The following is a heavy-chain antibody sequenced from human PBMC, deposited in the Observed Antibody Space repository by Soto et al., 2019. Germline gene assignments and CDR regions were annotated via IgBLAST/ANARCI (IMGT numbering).Heavy chain of an antibody. CDR3: ARGDGYYHDGNGNLGRR. Sequence: EVQLVESGGDLVQPGGSLRLSCAASGFTFSSYWMPWVRQAPGKGLVWVSRIKSDGSGAIYADSVKGRFTVSRDNAENTLYPVMNSLSTEDPSVYYCARGDGYYHDGNGNLGRRWGQGTRVTVSS. J-gene: IGHJ4*02. CDR2: IKSDGSGA. CDR1: GFTFSSYW. D-gene: IGHD3-22*01. V-gene: IGHV3-74*01.